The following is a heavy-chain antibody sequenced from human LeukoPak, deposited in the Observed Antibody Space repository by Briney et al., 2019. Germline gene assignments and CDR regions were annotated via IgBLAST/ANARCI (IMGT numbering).Heavy chain of an antibody. J-gene: IGHJ3*02. CDR3: ARGWPHELYDAFDI. CDR2: INHSGST. V-gene: IGHV4-34*01. D-gene: IGHD1-26*01. Sequence: PSETLSLTCAVYGGSFSGYYWSWIRQPPGKGLEWFGEINHSGSTNYNPSLKSRVTISVDTSKNQFSLKLSSVTAADTAVYYCARGWPHELYDAFDIWGQGTMVTVSS. CDR1: GGSFSGYY.